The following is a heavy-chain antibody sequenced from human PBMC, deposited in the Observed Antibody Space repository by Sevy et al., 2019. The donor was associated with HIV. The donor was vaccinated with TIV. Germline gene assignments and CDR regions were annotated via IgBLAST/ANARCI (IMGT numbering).Heavy chain of an antibody. CDR2: IYYSGSA. V-gene: IGHV4-39*01. D-gene: IGHD1-1*01. CDR1: GDSISSSSYY. J-gene: IGHJ4*02. CDR3: ARQTATTGLDY. Sequence: SETLSLTCTVSGDSISSSSYYWGWIRQPPGTGLEWIGCIYYSGSAYYTPSLKSRVTISVDASKNQFSLKLTSVTAAETAVYYCARQTATTGLDYWGQGTLVTVSS.